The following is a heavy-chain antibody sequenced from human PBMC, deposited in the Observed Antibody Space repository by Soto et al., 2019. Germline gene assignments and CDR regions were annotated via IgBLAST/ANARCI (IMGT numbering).Heavy chain of an antibody. CDR3: AKDRVASAWYYFEY. V-gene: IGHV3-23*01. J-gene: IGHJ4*02. CDR2: LSGSGGTT. CDR1: GFTFNNYA. D-gene: IGHD5-12*01. Sequence: GGSLRLSCAASGFTFNNYAMHWVRQAPGKGLEWVSGLSGSGGTTYYADSVKGRFIISRDNSKNTLYLQMNSLRADDTAVYYCAKDRVASAWYYFEYWGQGTRVTVSS.